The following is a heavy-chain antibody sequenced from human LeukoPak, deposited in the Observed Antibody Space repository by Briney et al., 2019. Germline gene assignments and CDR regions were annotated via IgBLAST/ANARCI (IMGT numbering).Heavy chain of an antibody. V-gene: IGHV3-53*01. CDR2: IYSGGST. CDR1: GFTVSSNY. D-gene: IGHD2-2*02. CDR3: ARDVYQLPYNGAFDI. Sequence: GGSLRLSCAASGFTVSSNYMSWVRQAPGKGLEWVSVIYSGGSTYYADSVKGRFTISRDNSKNTLYLQMNSLRAEDTAVYYCARDVYQLPYNGAFDIWGQGTMVTVSS. J-gene: IGHJ3*02.